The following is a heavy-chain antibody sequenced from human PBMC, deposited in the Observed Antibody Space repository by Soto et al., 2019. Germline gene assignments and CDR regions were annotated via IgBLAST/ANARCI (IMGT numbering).Heavy chain of an antibody. V-gene: IGHV3-23*01. D-gene: IGHD3-10*01. Sequence: EVQLLESGGGLVQPGGSLRLSCAAYGFTFSSYAMSWVRQAPGKGLEWVSAISGSGISTYYADSVRGRFTISRDNSKNTLYLQMNSLRAEDTARYYCARDHKFGEPPWGQGTLVTVSS. CDR3: ARDHKFGEPP. J-gene: IGHJ5*02. CDR2: ISGSGIST. CDR1: GFTFSSYA.